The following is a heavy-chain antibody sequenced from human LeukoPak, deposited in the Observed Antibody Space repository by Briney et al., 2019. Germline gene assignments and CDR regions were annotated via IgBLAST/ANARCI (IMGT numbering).Heavy chain of an antibody. D-gene: IGHD2-15*01. V-gene: IGHV1-8*01. Sequence: ASVKVSCKASGYTFTSYDINWVRQATGQGLEWMGWMNPNSGNSGYAQKFQGRVTMTRNTSISTAYMELSSLRSEDTAVYYCAINILSYCSGGSCFVGWGQGTLVTVSS. CDR1: GYTFTSYD. CDR3: AINILSYCSGGSCFVG. J-gene: IGHJ4*02. CDR2: MNPNSGNS.